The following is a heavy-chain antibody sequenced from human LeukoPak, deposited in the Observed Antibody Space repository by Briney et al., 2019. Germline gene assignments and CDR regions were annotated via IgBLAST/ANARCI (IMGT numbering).Heavy chain of an antibody. V-gene: IGHV4-39*01. J-gene: IGHJ3*02. CDR3: ARGETYYYDSSGYYLGAFDI. D-gene: IGHD3-22*01. CDR2: IYYSGST. Sequence: SETLSLTCTVSDGSISSSSYYWGWIRQPPGKGLEWIGSIYYSGSTYYNPSLKSRVTISVDTSKNQFSLKLSSVTAADTAVYYCARGETYYYDSSGYYLGAFDIWGQGTMVTVSS. CDR1: DGSISSSSYY.